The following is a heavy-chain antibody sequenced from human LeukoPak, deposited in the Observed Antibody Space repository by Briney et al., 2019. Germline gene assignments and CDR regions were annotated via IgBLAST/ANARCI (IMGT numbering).Heavy chain of an antibody. D-gene: IGHD5-18*01. Sequence: GGSLRLFCAASGFSFSSYAMSWVRQAPGKGLEWVSAISGSGGSTYYADSVKGRFTISRDNSENTLYLQMNSLRAEDTAVYYCAKELRGYSYVSDYWGQGTLVTVSS. CDR3: AKELRGYSYVSDY. CDR2: ISGSGGST. V-gene: IGHV3-23*01. CDR1: GFSFSSYA. J-gene: IGHJ4*02.